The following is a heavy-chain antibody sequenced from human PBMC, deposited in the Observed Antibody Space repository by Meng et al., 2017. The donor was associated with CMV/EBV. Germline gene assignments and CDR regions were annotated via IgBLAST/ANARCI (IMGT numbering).Heavy chain of an antibody. D-gene: IGHD1-7*01. CDR3: AKVLSNWNYLGAFDY. J-gene: IGHJ4*02. Sequence: GESLKISCAASGFTFSSYGMHWVRQAPGKGLEWVAFIRYDGSNKYYADSVKGRFTISRDNSKNTLYLQMNSPRAEDTAVYYCAKVLSNWNYLGAFDYWGQGTLVTVSS. V-gene: IGHV3-30*02. CDR2: IRYDGSNK. CDR1: GFTFSSYG.